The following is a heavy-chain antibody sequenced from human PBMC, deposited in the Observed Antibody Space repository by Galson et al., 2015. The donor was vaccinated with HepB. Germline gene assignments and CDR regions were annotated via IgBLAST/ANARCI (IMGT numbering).Heavy chain of an antibody. CDR2: IYSGGST. CDR1: GITVSSNY. J-gene: IGHJ4*02. Sequence: SLRLSCAASGITVSSNYMSWVRQAPGKGLEWVSVIYSGGSTYFADSVKGRFTISRDNSKNTLLLQMNSLRAEDTAVYYCARQWTQLWTFDNWGQGTLVTVSS. D-gene: IGHD5-18*01. V-gene: IGHV3-66*04. CDR3: ARQWTQLWTFDN.